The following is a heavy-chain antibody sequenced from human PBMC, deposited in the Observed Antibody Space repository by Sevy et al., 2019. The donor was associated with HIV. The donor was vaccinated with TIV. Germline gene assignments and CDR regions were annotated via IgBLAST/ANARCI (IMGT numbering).Heavy chain of an antibody. D-gene: IGHD4-17*01. Sequence: SETLSLTCTVSGGSISSYYWSWIRQPPGKGLEWIAYIYYSGSTNYNPSLKSRVTISVDTSKNQFSLKLSSVTAADTAVYYCAAGNYGDLHFDYWGQGTLVTVSS. J-gene: IGHJ4*02. V-gene: IGHV4-59*13. CDR2: IYYSGST. CDR3: AAGNYGDLHFDY. CDR1: GGSISSYY.